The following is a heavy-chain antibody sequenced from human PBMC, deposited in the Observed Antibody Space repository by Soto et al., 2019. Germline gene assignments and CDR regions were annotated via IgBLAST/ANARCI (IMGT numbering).Heavy chain of an antibody. J-gene: IGHJ4*02. CDR3: ARGLGAARPFDY. V-gene: IGHV4-34*01. Sequence: SETLSLTCAVYGGSFSGYYWSWIRRPPGKGLEWIGEINHSGSTNYNPSLKSRVTISVDTSKNQFSLKLSSVTAADTAVYYCARGLGAARPFDYWGQGTLVTVSS. CDR1: GGSFSGYY. CDR2: INHSGST. D-gene: IGHD6-6*01.